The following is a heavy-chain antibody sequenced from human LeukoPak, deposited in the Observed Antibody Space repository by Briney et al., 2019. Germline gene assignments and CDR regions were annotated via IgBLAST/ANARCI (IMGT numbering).Heavy chain of an antibody. D-gene: IGHD1-26*01. V-gene: IGHV1-69*01. CDR2: IIPIFGTA. CDR1: GGTFSSYA. CDR3: ARASDIIVGATIAFDI. J-gene: IGHJ3*02. Sequence: SVKVSCKDSGGTFSSYAISWVRQAPGQGLEWMGGIIPIFGTANYAQKFQGRVTITADESTSTAYMELSSLRSEDTAVYYCARASDIIVGATIAFDIWGRGTMVTVSS.